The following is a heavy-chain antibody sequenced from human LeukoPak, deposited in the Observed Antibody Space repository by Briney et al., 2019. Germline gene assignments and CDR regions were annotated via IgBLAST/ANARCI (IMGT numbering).Heavy chain of an antibody. Sequence: GGSLRLSCVASGFTFTKAWMSWVRQSPGKGLEWVGRIKNKADGETTDYAAPVKGRFTISRDGSTNTLYLQMNSLKTEDTAIYFCTTEYSYSYYFDYWGRGTLVTVSS. CDR1: GFTFTKAW. CDR2: IKNKADGETT. D-gene: IGHD4-11*01. V-gene: IGHV3-15*01. CDR3: TTEYSYSYYFDY. J-gene: IGHJ4*02.